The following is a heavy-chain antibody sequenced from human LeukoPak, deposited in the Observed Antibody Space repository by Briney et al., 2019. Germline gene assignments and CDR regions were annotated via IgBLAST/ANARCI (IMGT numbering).Heavy chain of an antibody. Sequence: GGSLRLSCAASGFTFSSYSMNWVRQAPGKGLEWVSSISSSSSYIYYADSVKGRFTISRDNTKNSLYLQMNSLRAEDTAVYYCARVDDYSNSLDYWRQGTLVTVSS. CDR2: ISSSSSYI. D-gene: IGHD4-11*01. CDR3: ARVDDYSNSLDY. V-gene: IGHV3-21*01. CDR1: GFTFSSYS. J-gene: IGHJ4*02.